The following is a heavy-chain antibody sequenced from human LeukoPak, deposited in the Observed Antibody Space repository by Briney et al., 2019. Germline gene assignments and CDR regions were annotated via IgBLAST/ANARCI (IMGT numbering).Heavy chain of an antibody. CDR1: GYTFTGYY. CDR3: ARARRITMIVVGAYFDY. D-gene: IGHD3-22*01. Sequence: ASVKVSCKASGYTFTGYYMHWVRQAPGQGLEWMGWINPNSGGTNYAQKLQGRVTVTTDTSTSTAYMELRSLRSDDTAVYYCARARRITMIVVGAYFDYWGQGTLVTVSS. V-gene: IGHV1-2*02. CDR2: INPNSGGT. J-gene: IGHJ4*02.